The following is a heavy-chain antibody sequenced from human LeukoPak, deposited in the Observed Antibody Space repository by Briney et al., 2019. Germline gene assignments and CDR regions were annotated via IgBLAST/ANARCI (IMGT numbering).Heavy chain of an antibody. D-gene: IGHD2-15*01. V-gene: IGHV3-48*03. Sequence: PGGSLRLSCAASGFTFSSYEMNWVRQAPGKGLEWVSYISSSGSNIYYADSVKGRFTISRDNAKNSLYLQMNSLRAEDTAVYYCARLEFYGGRTYWGQGTLVTVSS. J-gene: IGHJ4*02. CDR3: ARLEFYGGRTY. CDR2: ISSSGSNI. CDR1: GFTFSSYE.